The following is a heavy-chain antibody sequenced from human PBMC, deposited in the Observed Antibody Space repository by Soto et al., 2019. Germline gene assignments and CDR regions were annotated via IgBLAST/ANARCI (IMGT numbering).Heavy chain of an antibody. J-gene: IGHJ4*02. V-gene: IGHV3-33*01. D-gene: IGHD3-10*01. Sequence: GGSLRLSCAASGFTFSSYGMHWVRQAPGKGLEWVAVIWYDGSNKYYADSVKGRFTISRDNSKNTLYLQMNSLRAEDTAVYYCARAHLRYYGSGSCYPDYWGQGTLVTVSS. CDR1: GFTFSSYG. CDR3: ARAHLRYYGSGSCYPDY. CDR2: IWYDGSNK.